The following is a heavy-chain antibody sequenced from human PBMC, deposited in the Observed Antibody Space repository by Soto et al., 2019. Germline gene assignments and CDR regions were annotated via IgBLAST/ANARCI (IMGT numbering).Heavy chain of an antibody. V-gene: IGHV2-5*02. J-gene: IGHJ4*02. CDR2: IYWDDDK. D-gene: IGHD6-19*01. CDR1: GFSLSTAGVG. Sequence: QITLKESGPSLVKPTQTLTLTCTFSGFSLSTAGVGVVWIRQPPRKALEWVALIYWDDDKHYSPSLRNRLTIAKHTAKNPVGLTLTNVYPLDTATYFCAHVGGSAQWLYRLDHWGQGAVVTVSS. CDR3: AHVGGSAQWLYRLDH.